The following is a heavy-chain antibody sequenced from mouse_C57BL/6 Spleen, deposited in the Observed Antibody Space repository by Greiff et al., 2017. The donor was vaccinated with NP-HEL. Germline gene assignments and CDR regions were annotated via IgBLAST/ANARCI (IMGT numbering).Heavy chain of an antibody. J-gene: IGHJ3*01. V-gene: IGHV1-55*01. Sequence: QVQLQQPGAELVKPGASVKMSCKASGYTFTSYWITWVKQRPGQGLEWIGDIYPGSGSTNYNAKFKSQATLTVDTSSSTAYMQRSSLTSEDTAVYYCARWGPDYYGSSYWFAYWGQGTLVTVSA. D-gene: IGHD1-1*01. CDR2: IYPGSGST. CDR1: GYTFTSYW. CDR3: ARWGPDYYGSSYWFAY.